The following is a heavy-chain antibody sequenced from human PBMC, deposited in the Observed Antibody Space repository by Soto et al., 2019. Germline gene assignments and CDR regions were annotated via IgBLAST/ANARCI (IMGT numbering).Heavy chain of an antibody. V-gene: IGHV3-73*02. Sequence: EMQLMESGGALVRPGGSLQLSCRASGFTFSAFPIHWVRQASGKGLEWVGRVRSRVRGHAIAYAASVTGRFTISRDDSQNTAYLHMTSLNIEDTAVYYCARQSPEGYMKNNWFDPWGPGTLVTVSS. J-gene: IGHJ5*02. CDR1: GFTFSAFP. CDR2: VRSRVRGHAI. CDR3: ARQSPEGYMKNNWFDP. D-gene: IGHD5-12*01.